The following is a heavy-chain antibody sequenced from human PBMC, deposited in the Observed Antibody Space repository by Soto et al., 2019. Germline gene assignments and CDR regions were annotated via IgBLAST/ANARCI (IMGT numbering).Heavy chain of an antibody. Sequence: QVQLVQSGAEVKKPGSSVKVSCKASGGTFSSYAISWVRQAPGQGLEWMGGIIPIFGTANYAQKFQGRVTITADESTSTASMELSRLRSEETGVDYCAGGRVNAVPTFPVTWDYYGMDVGGLGTTVTVSS. CDR1: GGTFSSYA. CDR2: IIPIFGTA. V-gene: IGHV1-69*01. CDR3: AGGRVNAVPTFPVTWDYYGMDV. J-gene: IGHJ6*02. D-gene: IGHD4-4*01.